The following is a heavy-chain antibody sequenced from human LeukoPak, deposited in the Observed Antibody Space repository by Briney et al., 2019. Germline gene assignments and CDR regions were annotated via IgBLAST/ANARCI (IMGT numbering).Heavy chain of an antibody. J-gene: IGHJ6*03. CDR3: ARSSGSYLRATYYCYYMDV. D-gene: IGHD1-26*01. CDR2: IYYSGST. V-gene: IGHV4-59*01. CDR1: GGSFSGYY. Sequence: SETLSLTCAVYGGSFSGYYWSWIRQPPGKGLEWIGNIYYSGSTNYNPSLKSRVTISVDTSKNQFSLKLSSVTAADTAVYYCARSSGSYLRATYYCYYMDVWGKGTTVTISS.